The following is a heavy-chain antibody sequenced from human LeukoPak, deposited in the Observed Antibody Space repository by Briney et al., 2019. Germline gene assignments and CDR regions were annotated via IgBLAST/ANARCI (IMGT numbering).Heavy chain of an antibody. V-gene: IGHV1-69-2*01. Sequence: ASVKVSCKASGYTFTDYYMHWVQQAPGKGLEWMGLVDPEDGETIYAEKFQGRVTITADTSTDTAYMELSSLRSEDTAVYYCATVGGSYSDYWGQGTLVTVSS. CDR2: VDPEDGET. J-gene: IGHJ4*02. CDR3: ATVGGSYSDY. CDR1: GYTFTDYY. D-gene: IGHD1-26*01.